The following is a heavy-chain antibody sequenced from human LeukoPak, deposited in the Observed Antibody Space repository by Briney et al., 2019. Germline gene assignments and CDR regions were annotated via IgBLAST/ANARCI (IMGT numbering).Heavy chain of an antibody. CDR3: AKDRSSSPYYMDV. D-gene: IGHD6-13*01. CDR2: ISWDGGST. V-gene: IGHV3-43*01. Sequence: GGSLRLSCAASGFTFDDYTMHWVRQAPGKGLEWVSLISWDGGSTYYADSVKGRFTISRDNSKNSLYLQMNSLRTEDTALYYCAKDRSSSPYYMDVWGKGTTVTTSS. J-gene: IGHJ6*03. CDR1: GFTFDDYT.